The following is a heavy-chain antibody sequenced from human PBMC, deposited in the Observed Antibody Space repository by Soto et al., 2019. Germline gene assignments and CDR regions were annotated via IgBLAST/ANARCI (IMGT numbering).Heavy chain of an antibody. J-gene: IGHJ6*02. CDR3: VHTRCGGDCLQSYSSHSYYGLDV. CDR1: GLSLSTIGEG. CDR2: VYWDDDK. D-gene: IGHD2-21*02. Sequence: QITLKESGPTLEKPTQTLTLTCTFSGLSLSTIGEGVGWIRQPPGKALEWLALVYWDDDKRYSPSLKSRLTITKDTSVNQVVLTMTNMGPVDTATYYCVHTRCGGDCLQSYSSHSYYGLDVWGQGTTVTVSS. V-gene: IGHV2-5*02.